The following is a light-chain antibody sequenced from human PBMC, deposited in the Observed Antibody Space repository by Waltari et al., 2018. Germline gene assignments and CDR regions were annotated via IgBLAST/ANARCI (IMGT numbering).Light chain of an antibody. V-gene: IGKV1-39*01. J-gene: IGKJ4*01. CDR3: QQTSSTPS. Sequence: DIQMTQSPSSLSASVGDRVTITCRASQRIRSYLNWYQHKPGKVPKLLIYAASTLQDGVPSRFSGSGSGTDFSLTITSLQPEDFAFYYCQQTSSTPSFGGGTKVEIK. CDR2: AAS. CDR1: QRIRSY.